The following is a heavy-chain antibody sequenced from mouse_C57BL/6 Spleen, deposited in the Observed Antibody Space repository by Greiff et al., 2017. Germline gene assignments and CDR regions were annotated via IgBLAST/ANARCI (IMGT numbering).Heavy chain of an antibody. J-gene: IGHJ1*03. CDR3: ARVANWYFDV. CDR2: IDPSDSYT. Sequence: VQLQQPGAELVMPGASVKLSCKASGYTFTSYWMHWVKQRPGQGLEWIGEIDPSDSYTNYNQKFKGKSTLTVDKSSSTAYMQLRSLTSEDSAVYYCARVANWYFDVWGTGTTVTVSS. V-gene: IGHV1-69*01. CDR1: GYTFTSYW. D-gene: IGHD1-1*01.